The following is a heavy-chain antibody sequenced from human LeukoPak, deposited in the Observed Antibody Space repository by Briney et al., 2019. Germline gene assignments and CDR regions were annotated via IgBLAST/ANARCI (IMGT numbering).Heavy chain of an antibody. D-gene: IGHD5-12*01. CDR2: MKQDGSET. Sequence: PGGSLRLSYAASGFTFSNYWMSWVRQAPGKGLEWVANMKQDGSETYYADSVKGRFTISRDNAKNSLYLQMNSLRAEDTAVYYCARDYSGWSLDPWGQGTLVTVSS. CDR1: GFTFSNYW. CDR3: ARDYSGWSLDP. V-gene: IGHV3-7*01. J-gene: IGHJ5*02.